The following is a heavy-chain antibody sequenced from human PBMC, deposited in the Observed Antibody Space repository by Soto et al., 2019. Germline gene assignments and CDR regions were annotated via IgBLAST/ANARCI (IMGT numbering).Heavy chain of an antibody. CDR3: ARDGEDVVVVAATPGYFDL. Sequence: QVQLVQSGAEVKKPGASVKVSCKASGYTFTGYYMHWVRQAPGQGLEWMGWINPNSGGTNYAQKVQGRVTMTRDTSISTAYMELSRLRSDDTAVYYCARDGEDVVVVAATPGYFDLWGRGTLVTVSS. CDR1: GYTFTGYY. D-gene: IGHD2-15*01. V-gene: IGHV1-2*02. CDR2: INPNSGGT. J-gene: IGHJ2*01.